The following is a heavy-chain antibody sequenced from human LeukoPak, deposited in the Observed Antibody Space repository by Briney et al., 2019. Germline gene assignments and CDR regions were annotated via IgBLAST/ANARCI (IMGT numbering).Heavy chain of an antibody. CDR2: INPSGGST. CDR1: GYTFTSYY. V-gene: IGHV1-46*01. J-gene: IGHJ4*02. Sequence: ASVKASCKASGYTFTSYYMHWVRQAPGQGLEWMGIINPSGGSTSYAQKFQGRVTMTRDTSTSTVYMELSSLRSEDTAVYYCARDRNYYDTAYYFDYWGQGTLVTVSS. D-gene: IGHD3-22*01. CDR3: ARDRNYYDTAYYFDY.